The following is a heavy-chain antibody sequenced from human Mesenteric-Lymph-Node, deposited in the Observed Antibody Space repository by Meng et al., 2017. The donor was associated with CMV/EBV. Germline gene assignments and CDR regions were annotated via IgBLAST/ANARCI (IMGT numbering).Heavy chain of an antibody. CDR2: IIPIFGTA. Sequence: SVKVSCKASGYTFTSYDINWVRQATGQGLEWMGGIIPIFGTANYAQKFQGRVTITTDESTSTAYMEQSSLRSEDTAVYYCASRLNDILTGSRYYYYYGMDVWGQGTTVTVSS. CDR1: GYTFTSYD. CDR3: ASRLNDILTGSRYYYYYGMDV. V-gene: IGHV1-69*05. J-gene: IGHJ6*02. D-gene: IGHD3-9*01.